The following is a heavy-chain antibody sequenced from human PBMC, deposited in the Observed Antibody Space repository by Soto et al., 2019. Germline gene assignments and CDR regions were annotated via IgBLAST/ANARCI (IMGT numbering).Heavy chain of an antibody. CDR2: ISSSGSTI. D-gene: IGHD2-2*01. V-gene: IGHV3-11*01. CDR1: GFTFSDYY. J-gene: IGHJ4*02. CDR3: ARELPFQYCSSTSCYVDY. Sequence: PGGSLSLSCAASGFTFSDYYMSWIRQAPGKGLEWVSYISSSGSTIYYADSVKGRFTISRDNAKNSLYLQMNSLRAEDTAVYYCARELPFQYCSSTSCYVDYWGQGTLVTVSS.